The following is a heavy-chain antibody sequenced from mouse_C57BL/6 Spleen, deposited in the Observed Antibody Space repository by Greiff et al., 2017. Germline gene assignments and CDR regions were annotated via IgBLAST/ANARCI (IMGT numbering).Heavy chain of an antibody. V-gene: IGHV5-12*01. Sequence: DVKLVESGGGLVQPGGSLKLSCAASGFTFSDYYMYWVRQTPEKRLEWVAYISNGGGSTYYPDTVKGRFTISRDNAKNTPYLQMISLKSEDTAMYYCARHELGQARDYWGQGTSVTVSS. CDR1: GFTFSDYY. CDR2: ISNGGGST. J-gene: IGHJ4*01. CDR3: ARHELGQARDY. D-gene: IGHD4-1*01.